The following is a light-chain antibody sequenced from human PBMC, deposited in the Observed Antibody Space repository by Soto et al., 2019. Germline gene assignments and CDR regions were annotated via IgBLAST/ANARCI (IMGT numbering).Light chain of an antibody. J-gene: IGKJ2*01. V-gene: IGKV1-5*03. CDR3: QQYSKEST. Sequence: DVEMTQSPSTLPTSIGDRVTINCRASQNVSNWLAWYQQKPVKAPKLLIYKASRLESGVPSRFSASGSGTDFTLIINSLQSDDFATYFCQQYSKESTFGQGTKLEIK. CDR1: QNVSNW. CDR2: KAS.